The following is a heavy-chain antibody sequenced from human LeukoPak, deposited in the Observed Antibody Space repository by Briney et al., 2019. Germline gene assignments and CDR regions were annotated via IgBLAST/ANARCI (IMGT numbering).Heavy chain of an antibody. CDR1: GGSFSGYY. CDR3: ARGRVDRVVRGVIIHFDY. CDR2: INHSGST. D-gene: IGHD3-10*01. J-gene: IGHJ4*02. V-gene: IGHV4-34*01. Sequence: SETLSLTCAVYGGSFSGYYWSWIRQPPGKGLEWIGEINHSGSTNYNPSLKSRVTISVDTSKNQSSLKLGSVTAADTAVYYCARGRVDRVVRGVIIHFDYWGQGTLVTVSS.